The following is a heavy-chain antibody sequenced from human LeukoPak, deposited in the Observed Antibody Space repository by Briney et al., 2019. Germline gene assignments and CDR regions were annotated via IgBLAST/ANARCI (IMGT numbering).Heavy chain of an antibody. V-gene: IGHV1-69*05. CDR1: GGTFSSYA. D-gene: IGHD1-26*01. J-gene: IGHJ4*02. CDR3: ARPPSGSYYPFDY. CDR2: IIPIFGTA. Sequence: AASVKVSCKASGGTFSSYAISWVRQAPGQGLEWMGGIIPIFGTANYAQKFQGRVTITTDESTSTAYMELSSLRSEDTAVYYCARPPSGSYYPFDYWGQGTLVTVSS.